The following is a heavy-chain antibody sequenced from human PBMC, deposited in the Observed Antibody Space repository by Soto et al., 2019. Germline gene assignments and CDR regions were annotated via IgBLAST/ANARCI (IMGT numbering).Heavy chain of an antibody. CDR1: GASLSAINYY. J-gene: IGHJ3*02. Sequence: SETLSLTCTVSGASLSAINYYWAWIRQPPGKGLEWIGSTYYRGSTYYNPSLKSRVTISVDTSKNHFSLRLSSVTATDTAVYYCAMGGLRPADAFDIWGQGTVVTVSS. CDR3: AMGGLRPADAFDI. CDR2: TYYRGST. D-gene: IGHD5-12*01. V-gene: IGHV4-39*02.